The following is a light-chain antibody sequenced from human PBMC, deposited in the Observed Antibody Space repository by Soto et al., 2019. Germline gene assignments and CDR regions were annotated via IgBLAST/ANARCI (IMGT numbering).Light chain of an antibody. V-gene: IGKV1-5*01. Sequence: DIQMTQSPSTLSASVGDSVVITCRASQNIHNWLAWYQQTRGKAPKFXIYDASTLETGVPSRVSGSGSGTECTRTISSLQPDDFETYYCPQLNSYPLTFGPGTRLEIK. CDR2: DAS. J-gene: IGKJ5*01. CDR1: QNIHNW. CDR3: PQLNSYPLT.